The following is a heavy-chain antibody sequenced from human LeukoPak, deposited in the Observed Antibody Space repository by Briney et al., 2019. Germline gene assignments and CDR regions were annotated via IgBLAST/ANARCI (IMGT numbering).Heavy chain of an antibody. CDR3: ARGYSNWNDPNRFDY. Sequence: SETLSLTCTVSGGSISSSSYYWGWIRQPPGKGLEWIGSIYYSGSTYYNPSLKGRVTISVDTSKNQFSLKLSSVTAADTAVYYCARGYSNWNDPNRFDYWGQGTLVTVSS. CDR1: GGSISSSSYY. J-gene: IGHJ4*02. V-gene: IGHV4-39*07. D-gene: IGHD1-20*01. CDR2: IYYSGST.